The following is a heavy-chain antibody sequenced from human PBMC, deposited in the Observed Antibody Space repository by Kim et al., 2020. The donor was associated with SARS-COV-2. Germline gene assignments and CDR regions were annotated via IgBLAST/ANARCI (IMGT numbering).Heavy chain of an antibody. CDR2: INHSGST. J-gene: IGHJ6*02. D-gene: IGHD3-10*01. V-gene: IGHV4-34*01. CDR1: GGSFSGYY. Sequence: SETLSLTCAVYGGSFSGYYWSWIRQPPGKVLEWIGEINHSGSTNYNPSLKSRVTISVDTSKNQFSLKLSSVTAADTAVYYCARGMVRGVIKIWSRGYYGMDVWGQGTTVTVSS. CDR3: ARGMVRGVIKIWSRGYYGMDV.